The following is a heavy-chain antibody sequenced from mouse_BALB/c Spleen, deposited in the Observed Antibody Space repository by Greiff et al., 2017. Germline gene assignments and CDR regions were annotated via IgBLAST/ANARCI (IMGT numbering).Heavy chain of an antibody. CDR2: ISSGSSTI. V-gene: IGHV5-17*02. J-gene: IGHJ2*01. Sequence: EVQGVESGGGLVQPGGSRKLSCAASGFTFSSFGMHWVRQAPEKGLEWVAYISSGSSTIYYADTVKGRFTISRDNPKNTLFLQMTSLRSEDTAMYYCARSGLYYGNYFFDYWGQGTTLTVSS. CDR3: ARSGLYYGNYFFDY. D-gene: IGHD2-1*01. CDR1: GFTFSSFG.